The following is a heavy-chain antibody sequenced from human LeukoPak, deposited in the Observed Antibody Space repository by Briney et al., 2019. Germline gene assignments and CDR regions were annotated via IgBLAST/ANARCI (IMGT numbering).Heavy chain of an antibody. J-gene: IGHJ4*02. CDR1: GGSIISSNYY. CDR3: ASTLRFLPYRRFDY. Sequence: NPGGSLRLSCSVSGGSIISSNYYWGWIRRPPGKGLEWIGSIYQSGSGSSYYNPSLKSRVTIFGDTSKNQFFLRLSSVTAADTAVYYCASTLRFLPYRRFDYWGQGALVAVPS. V-gene: IGHV4-39*01. CDR2: IYQSGSGSS. D-gene: IGHD3-3*01.